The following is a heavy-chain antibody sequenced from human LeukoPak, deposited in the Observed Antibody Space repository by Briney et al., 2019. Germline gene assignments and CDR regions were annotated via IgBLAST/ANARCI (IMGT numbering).Heavy chain of an antibody. D-gene: IGHD3-10*01. CDR2: IYYSGST. CDR3: ASITMVRGVIFAFDI. J-gene: IGHJ3*02. Sequence: SETLSLTCTVSGGSISSYYWSWIRQPPGKGLEWIGYIYYSGSTNYNPSLKSRVTISVDTSKNQFSLKLSSVTAADTAVYYCASITMVRGVIFAFDIWGQGTVVTVSS. V-gene: IGHV4-59*08. CDR1: GGSISSYY.